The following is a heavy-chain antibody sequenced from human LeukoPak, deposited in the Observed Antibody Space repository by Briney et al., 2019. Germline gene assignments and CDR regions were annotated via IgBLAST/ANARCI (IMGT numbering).Heavy chain of an antibody. CDR2: ISSSGSTI. J-gene: IGHJ4*02. CDR3: AGQQPKAAAVPL. D-gene: IGHD6-13*01. CDR1: GFTFSDYY. Sequence: GGSLRLSCAASGFTFSDYYMSWIRQAPGKGLEWVSYISSSGSTIYYTDSVKGRFTISRDNAKNSLYLQMNSLRAEDTAVYYCAGQQPKAAAVPLWGQGTLVTVSS. V-gene: IGHV3-11*01.